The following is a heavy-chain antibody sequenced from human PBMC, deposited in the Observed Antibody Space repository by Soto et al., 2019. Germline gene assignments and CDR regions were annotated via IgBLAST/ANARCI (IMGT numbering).Heavy chain of an antibody. Sequence: SETMSLTCCCSGVSITYTSNYWGWIRQPPGKGLEWVGGIFYTGTTYYSPSLKDRVTISVDTSKNSCSLNLTSVTAADTAVYFCARIVVVATVANAWGQGTRVTVAS. CDR3: ARIVVVATVANA. V-gene: IGHV4-39*02. CDR1: GVSITYTSNY. J-gene: IGHJ5*02. D-gene: IGHD5-12*01. CDR2: IFYTGTT.